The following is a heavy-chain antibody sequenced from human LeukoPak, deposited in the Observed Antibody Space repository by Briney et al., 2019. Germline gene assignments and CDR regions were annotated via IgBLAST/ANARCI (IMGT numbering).Heavy chain of an antibody. J-gene: IGHJ3*02. D-gene: IGHD6-13*01. Sequence: SETLSLTCTVSGGSISSYYWSWIRQPPGKGLEWIGYIYYSGSTNYSPSLKSRVTISVDTSKNQFSLKLSSVTAADTAVYYRARLAAAGTSKAAFDIWGQGTMVTVSS. CDR3: ARLAAAGTSKAAFDI. CDR2: IYYSGST. CDR1: GGSISSYY. V-gene: IGHV4-59*08.